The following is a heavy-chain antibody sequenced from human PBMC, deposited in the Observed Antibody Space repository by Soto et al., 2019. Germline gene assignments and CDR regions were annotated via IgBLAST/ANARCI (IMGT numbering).Heavy chain of an antibody. J-gene: IGHJ4*02. V-gene: IGHV1-69*13. CDR1: GGAFGRYS. CDR2: VIPVFNTS. Sequence: SVKVSCKASGGAFGRYSVSWVRQAPGQGLEWIGGVIPVFNTSNYSLKFQGRVAIFADLSTSTVFMELRSLRSEDAALYYCARGDEMTAVTIFEYWGQGTLVTVSS. D-gene: IGHD4-17*01. CDR3: ARGDEMTAVTIFEY.